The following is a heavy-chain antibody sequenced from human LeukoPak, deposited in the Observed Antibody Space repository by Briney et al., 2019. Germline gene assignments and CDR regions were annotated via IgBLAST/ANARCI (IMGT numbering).Heavy chain of an antibody. Sequence: GASVKVSCKASGYTFTSYGISWVRQAPGQGLEWMGWISAYNGNTNYAQKLQGRVTMTTDTSTSTAYMELRSLRSDDTAVYYCARGARKNVLRFLEWLLPFDYWGQGTLVTVSS. CDR1: GYTFTSYG. CDR3: ARGARKNVLRFLEWLLPFDY. D-gene: IGHD3-3*01. J-gene: IGHJ4*02. V-gene: IGHV1-18*01. CDR2: ISAYNGNT.